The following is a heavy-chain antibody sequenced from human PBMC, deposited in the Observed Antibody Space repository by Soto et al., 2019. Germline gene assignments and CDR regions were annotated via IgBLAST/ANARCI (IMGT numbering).Heavy chain of an antibody. J-gene: IGHJ6*02. CDR3: ARVQLVRRPAYYYYYGMDV. V-gene: IGHV4-30-4*01. Sequence: SETLSLTCTVSGGSISSGDYYWSWIRQPPGKGLEWIGYIYYSGSTYYNPSLKSRVTISVDTSKNQFSLKLSSVTAADTAVYYCARVQLVRRPAYYYYYGMDVWGQGTTVTVSS. D-gene: IGHD6-6*01. CDR1: GGSISSGDYY. CDR2: IYYSGST.